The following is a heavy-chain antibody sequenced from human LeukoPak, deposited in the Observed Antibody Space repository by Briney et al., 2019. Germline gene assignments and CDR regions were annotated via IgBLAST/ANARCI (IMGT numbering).Heavy chain of an antibody. CDR1: GGSISSGGYY. Sequence: SETLSLTCTFSGGSISSGGYYWSWIRQHPGKGLEWIGYIYYSGSTYYNPSLKSRVTISVDTSKNQFSLKLSSVTAADTAVYYCARDSNGSGSRYYYGMDVWSQGTTVTVSS. CDR3: ARDSNGSGSRYYYGMDV. J-gene: IGHJ6*02. D-gene: IGHD3-10*01. CDR2: IYYSGST. V-gene: IGHV4-31*03.